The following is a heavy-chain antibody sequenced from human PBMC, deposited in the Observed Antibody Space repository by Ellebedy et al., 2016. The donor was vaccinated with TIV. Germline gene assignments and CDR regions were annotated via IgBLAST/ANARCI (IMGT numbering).Heavy chain of an antibody. CDR2: ISYDGSNK. D-gene: IGHD2-21*01. CDR3: AKPYCSGGYCYWGSYFDS. Sequence: GESLKISCAASGFTFSSYVMHWVRQAPGKGLEWVASISYDGSNKYYADAVKGRITISRDNSKNTLYLQMNSLRAEDTAVYYCAKPYCSGGYCYWGSYFDSWGQGSLVTVSS. CDR1: GFTFSSYV. J-gene: IGHJ4*02. V-gene: IGHV3-30*04.